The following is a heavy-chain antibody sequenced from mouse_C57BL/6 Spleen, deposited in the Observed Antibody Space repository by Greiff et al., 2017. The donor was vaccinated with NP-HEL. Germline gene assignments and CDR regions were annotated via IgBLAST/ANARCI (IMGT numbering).Heavy chain of an antibody. D-gene: IGHD3-3*01. CDR1: GFTFSDAW. V-gene: IGHV6-6*01. Sequence: EVNVVESGGGLVQPGGSMKLSCAASGFTFSDAWMDWVRQSPEKGLEWVAEIRNKANNHATYYAESVKGRFTISRDDSKSSVYLQMNSLRAEDTGIYYCTRRGPRGDYFDYWGQGTTLTVSS. CDR3: TRRGPRGDYFDY. J-gene: IGHJ2*01. CDR2: IRNKANNHAT.